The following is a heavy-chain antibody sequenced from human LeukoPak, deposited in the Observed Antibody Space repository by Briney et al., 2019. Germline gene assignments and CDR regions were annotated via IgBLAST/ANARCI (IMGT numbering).Heavy chain of an antibody. J-gene: IGHJ4*02. CDR3: TTGPYSGYDSPFDY. CDR1: KFTFSNAW. V-gene: IGHV3-15*01. CDR2: IKSKTDGWTI. Sequence: GGSLRLSCAASKFTFSNAWMIWVRQAPGKGREWVGRIKSKTDGWTIEYTAPVKGRFTISRDDSKNTLYLQMNSLKTEDTAVYYCTTGPYSGYDSPFDYWGQGTLVTVSS. D-gene: IGHD5-12*01.